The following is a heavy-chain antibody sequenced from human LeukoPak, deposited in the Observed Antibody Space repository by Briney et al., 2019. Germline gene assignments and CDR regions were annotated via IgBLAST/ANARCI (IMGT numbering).Heavy chain of an antibody. D-gene: IGHD4-17*01. CDR3: AIGASPVTPAPFDY. Sequence: SETLSLTCTVSGGSIRSYYWSWSRQPAGKGLEWIGRIYTSGSTNYNPSLKSRVTMSVDTSKNQFSLKLSSVTAADTALYYCAIGASPVTPAPFDYWGQGTLVTVSS. CDR1: GGSIRSYY. CDR2: IYTSGST. J-gene: IGHJ4*02. V-gene: IGHV4-4*07.